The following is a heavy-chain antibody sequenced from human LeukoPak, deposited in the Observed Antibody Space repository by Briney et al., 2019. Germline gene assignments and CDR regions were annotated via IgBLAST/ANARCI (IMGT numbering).Heavy chain of an antibody. Sequence: GGSLRLSCAASGFTFSSYAMSWVRQAPGQGLEWVSAISDSGGNTYYADSVKGRFTISRDNSKNTLYLQMDSLRAEDTAVYYCAKQDIRSSAWYDWGQGTLVTVSS. V-gene: IGHV3-23*01. J-gene: IGHJ4*02. CDR3: AKQDIRSSAWYD. CDR1: GFTFSSYA. D-gene: IGHD6-19*01. CDR2: ISDSGGNT.